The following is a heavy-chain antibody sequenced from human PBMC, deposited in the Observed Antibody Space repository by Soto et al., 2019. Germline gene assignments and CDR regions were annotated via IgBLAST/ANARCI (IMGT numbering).Heavy chain of an antibody. J-gene: IGHJ6*02. CDR3: ARALTGYGMDV. CDR1: RYIFTKDG. CDR2: ITTYNGNT. Sequence: QVQLVQSGVEVREPGASVKVSYRAVRYIFTKDGVSWVRQAPGQGLEWMGWITTYNGNTEYAQKFQGRVTMTTDASTSTAYMELGSLRSDDTAIYYCARALTGYGMDVWGQGTTVTVSS. V-gene: IGHV1-18*01.